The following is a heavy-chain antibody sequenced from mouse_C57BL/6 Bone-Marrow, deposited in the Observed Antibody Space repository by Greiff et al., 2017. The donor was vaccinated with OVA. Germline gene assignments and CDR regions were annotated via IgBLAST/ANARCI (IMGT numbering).Heavy chain of an antibody. D-gene: IGHD2-10*01. Sequence: VQLQQSGPELVKPGASVKISCKASGYSFTGYYMNWVKQSPEKSLEWIGEINPSTGGTTYNQKFKAKATLTVDKSSSTAYMQLQSLTSEDSAVYYYARSYYGYGYFDVWGTGTTVTVSS. CDR1: GYSFTGYY. J-gene: IGHJ1*03. CDR3: ARSYYGYGYFDV. V-gene: IGHV1-42*01. CDR2: INPSTGGT.